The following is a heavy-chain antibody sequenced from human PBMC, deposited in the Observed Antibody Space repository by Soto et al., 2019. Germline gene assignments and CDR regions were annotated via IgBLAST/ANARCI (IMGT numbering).Heavy chain of an antibody. CDR3: AKQYSSGWPGY. Sequence: GASVKVSCKASGYTFISYPMHWVRQAPGQGLEWMGIINPSGGSTSYAQNFQGRVTMTRDTSTSTVYMELNSLRSEDTAVYYCAKQYSSGWPGYWGQGTLVTVSS. CDR2: INPSGGST. CDR1: GYTFISYP. D-gene: IGHD6-19*01. J-gene: IGHJ4*02. V-gene: IGHV1-46*01.